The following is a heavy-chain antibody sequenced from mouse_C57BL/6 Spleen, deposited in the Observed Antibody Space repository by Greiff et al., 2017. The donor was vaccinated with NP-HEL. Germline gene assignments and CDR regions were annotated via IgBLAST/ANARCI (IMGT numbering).Heavy chain of an antibody. V-gene: IGHV1-69*01. D-gene: IGHD1-1*01. J-gene: IGHJ3*01. Sequence: QVQLQQPGAELVMPGASVKLSCKASGYTFTSYWMHWVKQRPGQGLEWIGEIDPSDSYTNYNQKFKGKSTLTVDKSSSTAYMQLSSLTSEDSAVYYCALLLRYPAWFAYWGQGTLVTVSA. CDR2: IDPSDSYT. CDR3: ALLLRYPAWFAY. CDR1: GYTFTSYW.